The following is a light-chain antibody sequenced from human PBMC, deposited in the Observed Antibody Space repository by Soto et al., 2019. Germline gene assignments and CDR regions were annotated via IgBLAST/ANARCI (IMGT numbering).Light chain of an antibody. J-gene: IGKJ1*01. CDR3: MQAIDIPWT. CDR1: QSLLHSDGKTY. CDR2: EVS. Sequence: ILMTRTPLSLSIIPGQTASISCKSIQSLLHSDGKTYFYWYVQKAGQAPQPLIYEVSNRFSGVPERFSGSGSRTDFTLKISRVEADDVGIYYCMQAIDIPWTFGQGTKV. V-gene: IGKV2-29*03.